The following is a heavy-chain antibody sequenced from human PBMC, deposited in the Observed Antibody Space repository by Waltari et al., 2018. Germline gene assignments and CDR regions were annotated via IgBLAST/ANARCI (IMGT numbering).Heavy chain of an antibody. D-gene: IGHD5-18*01. V-gene: IGHV3-74*01. CDR2: IDDDGSGT. Sequence: EVRLEESGGGLVQPGGSLRLSCAASGFAFGSYWMHWVRQASGKGLVWVSRIDDDGSGTTYADSVMGRFTISRDNAKNTVYLEMNSLRAEDTAVYYCSRSPAGYSRSDYWGQGTLVTVSS. J-gene: IGHJ4*02. CDR1: GFAFGSYW. CDR3: SRSPAGYSRSDY.